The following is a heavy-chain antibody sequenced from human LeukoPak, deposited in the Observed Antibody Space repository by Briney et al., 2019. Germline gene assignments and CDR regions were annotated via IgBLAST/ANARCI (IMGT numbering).Heavy chain of an antibody. Sequence: RTGGSLRLSCAASGFTFSSYAMSWVRQAPGKGLEWVSAISGSGGSTYYADSVKGRFTISRDNSKNTLYLQMNSLRAEDTAVYYCAKVGLVGATPSFDYWGQGTLVTVSS. V-gene: IGHV3-23*01. CDR3: AKVGLVGATPSFDY. CDR1: GFTFSSYA. CDR2: ISGSGGST. J-gene: IGHJ4*02. D-gene: IGHD1-26*01.